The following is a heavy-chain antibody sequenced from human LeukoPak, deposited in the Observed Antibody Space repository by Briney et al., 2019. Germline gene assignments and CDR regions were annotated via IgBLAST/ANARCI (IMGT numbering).Heavy chain of an antibody. V-gene: IGHV1-69*13. CDR2: IIPIFGTA. CDR3: ARESSGSYFPFDY. D-gene: IGHD3-10*01. Sequence: ASVKVSCKASGYTFTSYAISWVRQAPGQGLEWMGGIIPIFGTANYAQKFQGRVTITADESTSTAYMELSSLRSEDTAVYYCARESSGSYFPFDYWGQGTLVTVSS. J-gene: IGHJ4*02. CDR1: GYTFTSYA.